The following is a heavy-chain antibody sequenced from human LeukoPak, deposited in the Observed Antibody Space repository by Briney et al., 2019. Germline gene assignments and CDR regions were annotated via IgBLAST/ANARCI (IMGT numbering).Heavy chain of an antibody. CDR3: ARAIRIVGATRFDY. J-gene: IGHJ4*02. Sequence: SETLSLTCTVSGGSIGSGGYYWSWIRQHPGKGLEWIGYIYYSGSTYYNPSLKSRATISVDTSKNQFSLKLSSVIAADTAVYYCARAIRIVGATRFDYWGQGTLVTVSS. V-gene: IGHV4-31*03. CDR1: GGSIGSGGYY. D-gene: IGHD1-26*01. CDR2: IYYSGST.